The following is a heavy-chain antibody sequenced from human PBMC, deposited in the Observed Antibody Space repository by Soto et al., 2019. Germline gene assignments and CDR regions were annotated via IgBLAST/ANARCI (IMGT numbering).Heavy chain of an antibody. D-gene: IGHD1-26*01. Sequence: EVQLVESGGGLVQPGGSLRLSCAASGFTFSSHSMNWVRQAPGQGLEWVSYIVSSSSTKNYADSVKGRFTISRDNAKNSLYLQMDSLRDEDTAVYYCAREGSGTYPPIYGLDVWGQGTTVTVSS. V-gene: IGHV3-48*02. CDR3: AREGSGTYPPIYGLDV. CDR1: GFTFSSHS. CDR2: IVSSSSTK. J-gene: IGHJ6*02.